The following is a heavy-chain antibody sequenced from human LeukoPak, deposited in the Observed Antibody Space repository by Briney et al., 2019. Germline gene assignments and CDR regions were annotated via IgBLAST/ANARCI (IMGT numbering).Heavy chain of an antibody. CDR2: ITWNGGAT. D-gene: IGHD4-17*01. CDR3: AREGDTVTNWYDP. V-gene: IGHV3-20*01. CDR1: GFTFSNYW. Sequence: GGSLRLSCEGSGFTFSNYWMGWVRQAPGKGLEWVSGITWNGGATFYAASVQGRFTITRDNAKNSLYLQMNSLRGEDTAVYHCAREGDTVTNWYDPWGQGTLVIVSS. J-gene: IGHJ5*02.